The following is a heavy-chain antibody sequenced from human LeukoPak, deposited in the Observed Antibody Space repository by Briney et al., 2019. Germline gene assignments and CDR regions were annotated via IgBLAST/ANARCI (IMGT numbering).Heavy chain of an antibody. CDR3: ASTTPQYDYVWGSYRVGAFDI. V-gene: IGHV1-69*06. CDR2: IIPIFGTA. Sequence: SVKVSCKASGGTFSSYAISWVRQAPGQGLEWMGGIIPIFGTANYAQKFQGRVTITADKSTSTAYMELSSLRSEDTAVYYCASTTPQYDYVWGSYRVGAFDIWGQGTMVTVSS. D-gene: IGHD3-16*02. CDR1: GGTFSSYA. J-gene: IGHJ3*02.